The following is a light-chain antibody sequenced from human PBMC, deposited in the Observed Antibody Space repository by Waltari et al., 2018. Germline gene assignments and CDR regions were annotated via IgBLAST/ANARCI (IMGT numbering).Light chain of an antibody. J-gene: IGKJ2*01. Sequence: EIVLTQSPGTLSLSPGERATLSCRASQSVSSSYVAWYQQKPGQAPRLLIYRASSRATDIPDRFSGSGSGTDFTLSISRLEPEDFAVYYCQHFGYTFGQGTKLEIK. V-gene: IGKV3-20*01. CDR2: RAS. CDR1: QSVSSSY. CDR3: QHFGYT.